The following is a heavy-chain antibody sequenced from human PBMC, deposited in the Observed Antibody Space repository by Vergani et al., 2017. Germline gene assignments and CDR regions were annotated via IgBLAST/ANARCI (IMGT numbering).Heavy chain of an antibody. J-gene: IGHJ5*02. D-gene: IGHD5-24*01. CDR2: IIPIFGTA. V-gene: IGHV1-69*01. Sequence: VQLVQSGAEVKKPGSSVKVSCKASGGTFSSYAISWVRQAPGKGLEWMGGIIPIFGTANYEQKFQGRVTITADESTSTAYMELSSLRSEDTAVYYCASAIDGYNYWFDPWGQGTLVTVSS. CDR3: ASAIDGYNYWFDP. CDR1: GGTFSSYA.